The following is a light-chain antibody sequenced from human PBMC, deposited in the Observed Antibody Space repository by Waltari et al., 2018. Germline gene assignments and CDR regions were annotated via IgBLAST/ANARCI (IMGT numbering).Light chain of an antibody. J-gene: IGLJ3*02. Sequence: HLVLAQSPSASSPLGDTVHLSCTLCRRPTNTVLPWPLQQPEKGPRYLMKVNSDGSHSKGDKIPDRFSGSSSGAERYLTISSLQSEDEADYYCQTGGHGTWVFGGGTKLTVL. V-gene: IGLV4-69*01. CDR3: QTGGHGTWV. CDR1: RRPTNTV. CDR2: VNSDGSH.